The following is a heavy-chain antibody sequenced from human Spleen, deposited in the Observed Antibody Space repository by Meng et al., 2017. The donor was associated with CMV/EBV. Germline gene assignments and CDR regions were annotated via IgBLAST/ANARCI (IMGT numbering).Heavy chain of an antibody. CDR1: GGSFSGYY. CDR3: ARDRYGSNLPDY. V-gene: IGHV4-34*01. CDR2: INHSGST. Sequence: GSLRLSCAVYGGSFSGYYWSWIRQPPGKGLEWIGEINHSGSTNYNPSLKSRVTISLDTSKNHFSLKLTSVTAADTAVYYCARDRYGSNLPDYWGQGTLVTVSS. D-gene: IGHD4-23*01. J-gene: IGHJ4*02.